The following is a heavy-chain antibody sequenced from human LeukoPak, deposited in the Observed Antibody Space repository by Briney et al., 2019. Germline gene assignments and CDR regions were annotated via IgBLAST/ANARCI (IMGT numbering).Heavy chain of an antibody. D-gene: IGHD5/OR15-5a*01. CDR2: IKQDGSEN. Sequence: GGSLRLSCAASGFTFSSYWMSWVRQAPGKGVEWVANIKQDGSENYYVDSVKGRFTISRDNAKNSLYLQMNSLRAEDTAVYYCARGLNYYYYMDVWGRGTSVTISS. J-gene: IGHJ6*03. CDR3: ARGLNYYYYMDV. CDR1: GFTFSSYW. V-gene: IGHV3-7*03.